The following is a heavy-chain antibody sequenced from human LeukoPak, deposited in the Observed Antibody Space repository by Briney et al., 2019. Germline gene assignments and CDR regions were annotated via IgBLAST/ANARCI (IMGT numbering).Heavy chain of an antibody. CDR3: AKGWLSLSDAFDI. CDR1: GFTFDDYA. V-gene: IGHV3-9*03. D-gene: IGHD5-24*01. Sequence: GGSLRLSFAASGFTFDDYAMHWVRQAPGKGLEWVSGISWNSASIGYADSVKGRFTISRDNAKNSLYLQMNSLRAEDMALYYCAKGWLSLSDAFDIWGQGTMVTVSS. CDR2: ISWNSASI. J-gene: IGHJ3*02.